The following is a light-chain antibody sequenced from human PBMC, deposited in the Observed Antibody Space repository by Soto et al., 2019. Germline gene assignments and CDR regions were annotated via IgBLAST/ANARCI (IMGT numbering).Light chain of an antibody. CDR3: SSLTRSDTWV. V-gene: IGLV2-14*02. J-gene: IGLJ3*02. Sequence: ALTQPASVSGSPGQSITISCTGGSSDVGSYNRVSWYRQHPGKAPQLMIYEVSNRPSGVSNRFSGSKSGNTASLTISGLQAEDEADYFCSSLTRSDTWVIGGGTKVTVL. CDR2: EVS. CDR1: SSDVGSYNR.